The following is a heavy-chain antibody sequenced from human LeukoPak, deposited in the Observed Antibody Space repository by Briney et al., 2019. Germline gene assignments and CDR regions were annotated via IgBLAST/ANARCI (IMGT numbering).Heavy chain of an antibody. D-gene: IGHD1-26*01. Sequence: PSETLSLTCTVSGGSISSYYWSWLRQPAGKGLEWIGRIYTSGSTNYNTSLKSRVTISVDTSKNQFSLKLSAVTAADTAVYYCARQGGSQGAACVIGGQGTIVTVSS. CDR3: ARQGGSQGAACVI. J-gene: IGHJ3*02. CDR1: GGSISSYY. V-gene: IGHV4-4*07. CDR2: IYTSGST.